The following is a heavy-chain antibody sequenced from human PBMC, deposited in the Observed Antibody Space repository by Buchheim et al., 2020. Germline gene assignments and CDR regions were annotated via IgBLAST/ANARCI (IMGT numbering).Heavy chain of an antibody. CDR2: INPSGGST. CDR3: ARGAGLGKSAGYSYPPFDY. CDR1: GYTFTSYY. D-gene: IGHD5-18*01. Sequence: QVQLVQSGAEVKKPGASVKVSYKASGYTFTSYYMHWVRQAPGQGLEWMGIINPSGGSTSYAQKFQGRVTMTRDTSTSTVYLELSSLRSEDTAVYYCARGAGLGKSAGYSYPPFDYWGQGTL. V-gene: IGHV1-46*01. J-gene: IGHJ4*02.